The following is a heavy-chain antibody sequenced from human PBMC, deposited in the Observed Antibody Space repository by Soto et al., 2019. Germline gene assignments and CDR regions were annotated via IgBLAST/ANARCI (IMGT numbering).Heavy chain of an antibody. D-gene: IGHD1-26*01. V-gene: IGHV3-21*02. Sequence: EVQLVESGGGLVKPGGSLRLSCAASGFTFSTYSINWVRQAPGKGLEWVASISSSADYIYYADSVKGRFTISRDNAQNSVFLQMNSLRPEDTALYYCATDRALGATLGAIDFWGQGTLVTVSS. CDR3: ATDRALGATLGAIDF. J-gene: IGHJ4*02. CDR1: GFTFSTYS. CDR2: ISSSADYI.